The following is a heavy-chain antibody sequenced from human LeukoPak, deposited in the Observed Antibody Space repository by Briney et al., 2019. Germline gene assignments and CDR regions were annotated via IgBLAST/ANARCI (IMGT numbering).Heavy chain of an antibody. Sequence: GGSLRLSCAASGFTVSSNYMSWVRQAPGKGMEWVSTFSGSGSSTYYADSVKGRFTISRDNSKNTLFLQMNSLRAEDTAVYYCAKGGTERAWGQGTLVTVSS. V-gene: IGHV3-23*01. CDR1: GFTVSSNY. J-gene: IGHJ4*02. CDR3: AKGGTERA. CDR2: FSGSGSST.